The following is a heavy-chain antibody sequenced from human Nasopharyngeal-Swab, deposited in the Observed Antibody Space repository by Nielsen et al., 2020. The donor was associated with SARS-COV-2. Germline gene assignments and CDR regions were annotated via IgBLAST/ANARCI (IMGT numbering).Heavy chain of an antibody. CDR2: IIPILGTA. Sequence: ERQTTGKGLEGLGGIIPILGTANYAQKYQGRGTKNADKSTSTAYMELSSLSSEDTAVYYGASPFRYCSGGSCYAGYFDYWGQGTLVTVSS. D-gene: IGHD2-15*01. V-gene: IGHV1-69*06. J-gene: IGHJ4*02. CDR3: ASPFRYCSGGSCYAGYFDY.